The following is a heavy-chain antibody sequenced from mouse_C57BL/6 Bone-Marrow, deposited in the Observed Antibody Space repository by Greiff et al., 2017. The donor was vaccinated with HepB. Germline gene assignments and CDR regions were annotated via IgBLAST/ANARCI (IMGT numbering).Heavy chain of an antibody. J-gene: IGHJ1*03. D-gene: IGHD1-1*01. CDR1: GYTFTDYY. Sequence: EVQLQQSGPELVKPGASVKISCKASGYTFTDYYMNWVKQSHGKSLEWIGDINPNNGGTSYNQKFKGKATLTVDKSSSTAYMELRSLTSEDSAVYYCATNYYGSKDCYFDVWGTGTTVTVSS. CDR3: ATNYYGSKDCYFDV. CDR2: INPNNGGT. V-gene: IGHV1-26*01.